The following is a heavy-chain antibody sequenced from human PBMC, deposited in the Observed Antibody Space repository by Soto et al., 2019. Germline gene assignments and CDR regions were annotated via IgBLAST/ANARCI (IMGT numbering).Heavy chain of an antibody. Sequence: ASVKVSCKASGGSFSSYAISCVRQAPGQGLEWMGGIIPIFGTANYAQKFQGRVTITADESTSTAYMELSSLRSEDTAVYYCARRFSGTGYFDYWGQGTLVTVSS. CDR3: ARRFSGTGYFDY. D-gene: IGHD1-1*01. J-gene: IGHJ4*02. V-gene: IGHV1-69*13. CDR2: IIPIFGTA. CDR1: GGSFSSYA.